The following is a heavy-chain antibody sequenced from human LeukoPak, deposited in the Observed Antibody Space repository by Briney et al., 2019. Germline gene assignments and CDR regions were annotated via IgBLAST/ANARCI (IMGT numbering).Heavy chain of an antibody. V-gene: IGHV3-53*01. J-gene: IGHJ4*02. CDR2: IYSGGST. CDR1: GFTVSSNY. CDR3: AHATDDILTGYYFDY. Sequence: GGSLRLSCAASGFTVSSNYMSWVRQAPGKGLEWVSVIYSGGSTYYADSAKGRFTISRDNSKNTLYTQMNRLRAEDTAVYYCAHATDDILTGYYFDYWGQGTLVTVSS. D-gene: IGHD3-9*01.